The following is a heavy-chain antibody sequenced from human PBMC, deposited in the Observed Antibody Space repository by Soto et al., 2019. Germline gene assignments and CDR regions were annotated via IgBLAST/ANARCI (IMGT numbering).Heavy chain of an antibody. CDR1: CGSFRGFY. D-gene: IGHD2-21*02. CDR3: ARVLVVTSFDY. V-gene: IGHV4-34*01. J-gene: IGHJ4*02. Sequence: SETPSPTLAVHCGSFRGFYWGWIRQPPGKGLEWIGEINHSGSTNYNPSLKSRVTISVDTSKNQFSLKLSSVTAADTAVYYCARVLVVTSFDYWGQGTLVTVSS. CDR2: INHSGST.